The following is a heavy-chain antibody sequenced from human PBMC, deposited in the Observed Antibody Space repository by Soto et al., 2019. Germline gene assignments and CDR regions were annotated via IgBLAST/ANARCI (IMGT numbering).Heavy chain of an antibody. D-gene: IGHD3-22*01. CDR1: GGTFSSYA. CDR2: IIPIFGTA. V-gene: IGHV1-69*01. Sequence: VKVSCKASGGTFSSYAISWVRQAPGQGLEWMGGIIPIFGTANYAQKFQGRVTITADESTSTAYMELSSLRSEDTAVYYCARDRMHYYDSSGYPWTFDYWGQGTLVTVSS. J-gene: IGHJ4*02. CDR3: ARDRMHYYDSSGYPWTFDY.